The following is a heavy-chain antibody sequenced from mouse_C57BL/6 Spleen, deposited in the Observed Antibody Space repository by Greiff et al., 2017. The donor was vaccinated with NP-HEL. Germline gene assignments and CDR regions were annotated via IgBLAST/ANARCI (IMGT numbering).Heavy chain of an antibody. D-gene: IGHD1-1*01. CDR3: ARSGNLYYYGSRSYLDY. V-gene: IGHV1-55*01. CDR2: IYPGSGST. Sequence: QVQLQQPGAELVKPGASVKMSCKASGYTFTSYWITWVKQRPGQGLEWIGDIYPGSGSTNYNEKFKSKATLTVDTSSSTACMQLSSLTSEDSAVYYCARSGNLYYYGSRSYLDYWGQGTTLTVSS. J-gene: IGHJ2*01. CDR1: GYTFTSYW.